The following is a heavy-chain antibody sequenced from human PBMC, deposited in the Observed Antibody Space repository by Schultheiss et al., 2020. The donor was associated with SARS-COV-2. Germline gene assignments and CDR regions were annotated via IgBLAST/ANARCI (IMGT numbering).Heavy chain of an antibody. CDR3: ARDPDNWGFDY. CDR1: GYSFTSYW. J-gene: IGHJ4*01. CDR2: IYPGDSDT. D-gene: IGHD7-27*01. Sequence: GGSLRLSCKGSGYSFTSYWIGWVRQMPGKGLEWMGIIYPGDSDTRYSPSFQGQVTISADKSISTAYLQWSSLKASDTAMYYCARDPDNWGFDYWGHGALVTVSS. V-gene: IGHV5-51*01.